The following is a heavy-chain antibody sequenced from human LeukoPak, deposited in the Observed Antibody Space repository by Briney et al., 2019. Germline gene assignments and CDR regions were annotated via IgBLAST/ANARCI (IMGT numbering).Heavy chain of an antibody. V-gene: IGHV4-39*01. J-gene: IGHJ4*02. CDR3: ARHAPYYYDSSGYYHPFDS. CDR2: IYYSGST. Sequence: PSETLSLTCTVSGGSISSSSYYWGWIRQPPGKGLEWIGSIYYSGSTYYNPSLKSRVTISVDTSKNQFSLKLSSVTAADTAVYYCARHAPYYYDSSGYYHPFDSWGQGTLVPVSS. CDR1: GGSISSSSYY. D-gene: IGHD3-22*01.